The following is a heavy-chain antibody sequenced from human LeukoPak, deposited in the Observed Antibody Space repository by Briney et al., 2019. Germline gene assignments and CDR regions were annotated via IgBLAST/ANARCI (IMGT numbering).Heavy chain of an antibody. V-gene: IGHV4-59*01. CDR2: IYYSGST. CDR1: GGSISSYY. D-gene: IGHD3-16*01. Sequence: SETLSLTCTVSGGSISSYYWSWIRQPPGKGLEWIGYIYYSGSTNYNPSLTSRVTISVDTSKNQFSLKLSSVTAADTAVYYCARAGSAPYIFNWFDPWGQGTLVTVSS. J-gene: IGHJ5*02. CDR3: ARAGSAPYIFNWFDP.